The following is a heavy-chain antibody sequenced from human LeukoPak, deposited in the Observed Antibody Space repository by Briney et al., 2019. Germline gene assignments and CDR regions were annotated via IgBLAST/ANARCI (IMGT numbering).Heavy chain of an antibody. D-gene: IGHD2-15*01. CDR3: ANLLVVNDY. Sequence: PGGSLRLSCAASGFTFSDYYMSWIRQAPGKGLEWVSAISGSGGSTYYADSVKGRFTISRDNSKNTLYLQMNSLRAEDTAVYYCANLLVVNDYWGQGTLVTVSS. CDR1: GFTFSDYY. CDR2: ISGSGGST. V-gene: IGHV3-23*01. J-gene: IGHJ4*02.